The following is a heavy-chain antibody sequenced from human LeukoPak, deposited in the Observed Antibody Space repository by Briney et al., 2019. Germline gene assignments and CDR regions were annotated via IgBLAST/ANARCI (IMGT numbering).Heavy chain of an antibody. CDR1: GFTFSSYS. V-gene: IGHV3-21*01. J-gene: IGHJ4*02. CDR3: ARDKWGIAVAAFDY. D-gene: IGHD6-19*01. CDR2: ISSSSSYI. Sequence: GGSLRLSCAASGFTFSSYSMNWVRQAPGKGLELVSSISSSSSYIYYADSVKGRFTISRDNAKNSLYLQMNSLRAEDTAVYYCARDKWGIAVAAFDYWGQGTLVTVSS.